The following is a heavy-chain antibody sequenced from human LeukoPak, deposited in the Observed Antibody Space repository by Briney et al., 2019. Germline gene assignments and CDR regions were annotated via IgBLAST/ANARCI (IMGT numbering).Heavy chain of an antibody. Sequence: GRSLRLSCAASGFTFSNYGMHWVRQAPGKGLEWVAVIWFDGTNKYYADSVRGRFTISRDNSKNTLYLQMSSLRAEDTAVYYCPRDRGVAAHLDYWGQGTLVTVSS. CDR1: GFTFSNYG. CDR2: IWFDGTNK. V-gene: IGHV3-33*01. J-gene: IGHJ4*02. CDR3: PRDRGVAAHLDY. D-gene: IGHD5-12*01.